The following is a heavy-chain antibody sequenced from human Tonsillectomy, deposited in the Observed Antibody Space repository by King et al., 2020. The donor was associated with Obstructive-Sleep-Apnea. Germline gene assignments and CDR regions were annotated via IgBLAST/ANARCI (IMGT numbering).Heavy chain of an antibody. Sequence: VQLVESGGGLVQPGGSLRLSCAASGFTFSSYAMSWVRQAPGKGLEWVLAISGSVGSTYYADSVKGRFTISRDNSKNTLYLQMNSLRAEDTAVYYCAKVPYDYVWGSCRPSYFDYWGQGTLVTVSS. CDR1: GFTFSSYA. V-gene: IGHV3-23*04. D-gene: IGHD3-16*02. J-gene: IGHJ4*02. CDR3: AKVPYDYVWGSCRPSYFDY. CDR2: ISGSVGST.